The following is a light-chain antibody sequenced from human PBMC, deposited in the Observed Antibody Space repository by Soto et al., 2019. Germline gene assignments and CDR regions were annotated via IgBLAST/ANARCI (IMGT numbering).Light chain of an antibody. CDR1: QNVANY. V-gene: IGKV3-11*01. CDR3: QQYNNSPRT. J-gene: IGKJ1*01. Sequence: IVLTQSPASLTRSPGARATLSCRASQNVANYLDWYQQKPGQAPKLLIYESSNWATGIAARFSGSGSGTDFTLTISSLEPEDFAVYYCQQYNNSPRTFGQGTKVDIK. CDR2: ESS.